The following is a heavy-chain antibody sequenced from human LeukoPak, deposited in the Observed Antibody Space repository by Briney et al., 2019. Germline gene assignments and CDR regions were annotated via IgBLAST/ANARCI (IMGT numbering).Heavy chain of an antibody. CDR1: GFTFTGYT. CDR2: IYSGGST. J-gene: IGHJ4*02. D-gene: IGHD6-13*01. CDR3: ASHSSSWYGFDH. V-gene: IGHV3-53*01. Sequence: PGRSLRLSCAASGFTFTGYTMHWVRQAPGKGLEWVSVIYSGGSTYYADSVKGRFTISRDNSKNTLYLQMNSLRAEDTAVYYCASHSSSWYGFDHWGQGTLVTVSS.